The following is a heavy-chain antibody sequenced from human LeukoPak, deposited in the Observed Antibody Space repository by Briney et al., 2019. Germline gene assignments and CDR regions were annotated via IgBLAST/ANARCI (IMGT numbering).Heavy chain of an antibody. Sequence: GGSLRLSCAASGFTFSSSAMSWVRQAPGKGLEWVSAISNNGGYTYYADSVKGRLTISRDNSKNTLYLQMNSLRAEDTAVYYCARDKGAYGDYRPLDYWGQGTLVTVSS. D-gene: IGHD4-17*01. CDR3: ARDKGAYGDYRPLDY. V-gene: IGHV3-23*01. CDR1: GFTFSSSA. CDR2: ISNNGGYT. J-gene: IGHJ4*02.